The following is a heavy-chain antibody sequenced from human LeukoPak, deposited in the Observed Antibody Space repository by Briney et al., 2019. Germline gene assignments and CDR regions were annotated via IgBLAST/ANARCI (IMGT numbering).Heavy chain of an antibody. CDR3: AREIGGVSSSWYPAELGYYYYMDV. CDR2: IYTSGST. J-gene: IGHJ6*03. V-gene: IGHV4-4*07. D-gene: IGHD6-13*01. CDR1: GGSISSYY. Sequence: SETLSLTCTVSGGSISSYYWSWIRQPAGKGLEWIGRIYTSGSTNYNPSLKSRVTMSVDTSKNQFSLKLSSVTAADTAVYYCAREIGGVSSSWYPAELGYYYYMDVWGKGTTVTISS.